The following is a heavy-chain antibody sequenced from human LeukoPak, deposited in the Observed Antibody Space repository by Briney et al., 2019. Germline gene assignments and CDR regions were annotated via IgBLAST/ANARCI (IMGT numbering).Heavy chain of an antibody. D-gene: IGHD5-12*01. V-gene: IGHV4-59*01. Sequence: SETLSLTCTVSGGSISSYYWSWIRQPPGKGLEWIGYIYYSGSTNYNPSLKSRVTISVDTSKNQFSLKLSSVTAADTAVYYCARGVYRGYDGYYFDYWGQGTLVTVSS. CDR1: GGSISSYY. J-gene: IGHJ4*02. CDR2: IYYSGST. CDR3: ARGVYRGYDGYYFDY.